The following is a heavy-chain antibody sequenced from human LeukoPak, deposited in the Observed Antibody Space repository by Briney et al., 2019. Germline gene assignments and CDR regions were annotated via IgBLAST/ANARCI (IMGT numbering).Heavy chain of an antibody. CDR2: ISSSGGNT. V-gene: IGHV3-23*01. D-gene: IGHD3-10*01. CDR3: VRRFGTYYFDS. J-gene: IGHJ4*01. CDR1: GFTFRNYD. Sequence: GGSLRLSCATSGFTFRNYDMSWVRQAPGKGLEWVSAISSSGGNTYYPDSVRGRFTISRDTSKNTLHLQMTSLGVEATALYYCVRRFGTYYFDSWGHGTLVIVSS.